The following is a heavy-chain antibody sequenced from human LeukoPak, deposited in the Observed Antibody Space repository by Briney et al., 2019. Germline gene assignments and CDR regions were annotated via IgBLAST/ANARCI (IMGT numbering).Heavy chain of an antibody. CDR1: GGSISGRNW. V-gene: IGHV4-4*02. J-gene: IGHJ2*01. CDR2: IHHSGES. D-gene: IGHD2-15*01. Sequence: SSETLSLTCAVSGGSISGRNWWSWVRQPPGKGLEWIGEIHHSGESNYNPSLKSRVTLSIDESTNQFSLKLSSVTAADTAIYYCARDSPAYCSGNNCYNWYFDLWGRGILITVSS. CDR3: ARDSPAYCSGNNCYNWYFDL.